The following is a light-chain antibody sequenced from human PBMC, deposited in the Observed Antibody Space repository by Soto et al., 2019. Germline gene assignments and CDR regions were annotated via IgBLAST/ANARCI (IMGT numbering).Light chain of an antibody. V-gene: IGLV2-11*01. CDR1: SSDVGGYNY. CDR2: DVS. CDR3: CSYAGTYIWI. Sequence: QSALTQPRSVSGSPGQSVAISCTGTSSDVGGYNYVSWYQQHPGKAPKLMIYDVSKRPSGVPDRFSGSKSGSTASLTISGLQAEDEADYYCCSYAGTYIWIFGGGTKVTVL. J-gene: IGLJ2*01.